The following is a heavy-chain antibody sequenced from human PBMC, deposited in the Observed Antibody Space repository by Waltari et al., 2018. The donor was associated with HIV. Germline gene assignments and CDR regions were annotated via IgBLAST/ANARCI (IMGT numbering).Heavy chain of an antibody. CDR2: IKHSGKT. D-gene: IGHD2-8*01. CDR1: GGAFNNFF. V-gene: IGHV4-34*02. CDR3: VRRRWRTTMVFLVKGGVFDI. Sequence: QVQLQQWGAGLMKPAETLSLNCAVYGGAFNNFFWSFVRQSPGKDFEWIGEIKHSGKTDYTPSLKGRVSWSIDPSKKQFSLQLTSMRVADTAKYYCVRRRWRTTMVFLVKGGVFDIWGQGTEVTVSS. J-gene: IGHJ3*02.